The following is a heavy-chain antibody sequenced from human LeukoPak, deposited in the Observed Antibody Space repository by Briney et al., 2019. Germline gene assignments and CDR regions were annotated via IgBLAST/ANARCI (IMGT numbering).Heavy chain of an antibody. V-gene: IGHV3-30*18. D-gene: IGHD5-24*01. CDR1: GFTFSSYG. CDR3: AKENGYNPPYYFDY. Sequence: GRSLRLSCAASGFTFSSYGMHWVRQAPGKGLEWVAVISYDGSNKYYADSVKGRFTISRDNSKNTLYLQMNSLRAEDTAVYCCAKENGYNPPYYFDYWGQGTLVTVSS. J-gene: IGHJ4*02. CDR2: ISYDGSNK.